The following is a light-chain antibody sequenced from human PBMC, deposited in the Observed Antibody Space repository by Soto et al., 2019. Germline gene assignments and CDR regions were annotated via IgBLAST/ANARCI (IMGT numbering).Light chain of an antibody. CDR3: CSYAGRSNVV. J-gene: IGLJ2*01. V-gene: IGLV2-23*01. Sequence: QSALTQPASVSGSPGQSITISCTGTSSDVGSYNLVSWYQQHPGKAPKLMIYEGSKRPSGVSNRFSGSKSGTTASLTISGLEAEDEADYYCCSYAGRSNVVFGGGTQLTVL. CDR1: SSDVGSYNL. CDR2: EGS.